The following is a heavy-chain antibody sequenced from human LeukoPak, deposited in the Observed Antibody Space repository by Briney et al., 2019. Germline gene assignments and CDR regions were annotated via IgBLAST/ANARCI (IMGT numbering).Heavy chain of an antibody. J-gene: IGHJ5*02. CDR2: ISGSGGST. V-gene: IGHV3-23*01. CDR1: GFTFSSYW. CDR3: AKDITRGPVSPFINWFDP. Sequence: QPGGSLRLSCAASGFTFSSYWMSWVRQAPGKGLEWVSAISGSGGSTYYADSVKGRFTISRDNSKNTLYLQMNSLRAEDTAVYYCAKDITRGPVSPFINWFDPWGQGTLVTVSS. D-gene: IGHD1-14*01.